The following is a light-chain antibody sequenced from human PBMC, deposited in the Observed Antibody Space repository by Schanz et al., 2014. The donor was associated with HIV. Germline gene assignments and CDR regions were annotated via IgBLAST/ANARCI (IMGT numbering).Light chain of an antibody. CDR1: SNDIGSYNY. CDR3: QSYDKSLSVVV. V-gene: IGLV2-8*01. CDR2: EVT. J-gene: IGLJ2*01. Sequence: QSALTQPPSASGSPGQSVTISCIGTSNDIGSYNYVSWYQQHPGKAPKLMIYEVTKRPSGVPDRFSGSKSGTSASLAIAGLQAEDEADYFCQSYDKSLSVVVFGGGTKLTVL.